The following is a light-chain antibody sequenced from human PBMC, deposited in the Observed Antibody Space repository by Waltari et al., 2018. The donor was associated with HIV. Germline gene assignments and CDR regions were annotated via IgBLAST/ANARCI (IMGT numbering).Light chain of an antibody. Sequence: QSALTQPASVSGSPGQSITISCSGPPSAIDPSNYVSCYQQHPGNVPKLIFFEVNYRPAGLSDRFSASKSGNTASLTISDLQPEDEADYFCSSYSTRNFLMFGGGTKLTVL. V-gene: IGLV2-14*03. CDR2: EVN. CDR1: PSAIDPSNY. J-gene: IGLJ3*02. CDR3: SSYSTRNFLM.